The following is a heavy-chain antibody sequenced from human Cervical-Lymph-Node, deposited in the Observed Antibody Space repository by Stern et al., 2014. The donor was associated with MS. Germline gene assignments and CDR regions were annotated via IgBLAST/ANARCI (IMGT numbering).Heavy chain of an antibody. CDR1: GYSFTTHW. CDR3: ARRGIGDWFETYHFDY. D-gene: IGHD3-9*01. V-gene: IGHV5-51*01. Sequence: VQLVQSGAEVKKPGESLKIACKGSGYSFTTHWIGWVRQMPGKVLELMGIILPGDSDTRYSPSFQGQVTISADKPISTAYLQWSSLKAPDTAMYYCARRGIGDWFETYHFDYWGQGALVTVSS. J-gene: IGHJ4*02. CDR2: ILPGDSDT.